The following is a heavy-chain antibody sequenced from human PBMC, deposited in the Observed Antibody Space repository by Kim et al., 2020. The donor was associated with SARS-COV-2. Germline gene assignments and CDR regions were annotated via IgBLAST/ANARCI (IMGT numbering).Heavy chain of an antibody. CDR3: ARGRGYDPAEYFQH. CDR2: INAGNGNT. V-gene: IGHV1-3*01. Sequence: ASVKVSCKASGYTFTSYAMHWVRQAPGQRLEWMGWINAGNGNTKYSQKFQGRVTITRDTSASTAYMELSSLRSEDTAVYYCARGRGYDPAEYFQHWGQGTLVTVSS. CDR1: GYTFTSYA. D-gene: IGHD5-12*01. J-gene: IGHJ1*01.